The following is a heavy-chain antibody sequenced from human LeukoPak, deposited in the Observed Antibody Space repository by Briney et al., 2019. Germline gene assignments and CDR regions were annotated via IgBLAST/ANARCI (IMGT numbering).Heavy chain of an antibody. J-gene: IGHJ5*02. Sequence: KTSETLSLTCAVYGGSFSDYYWTWIRQPPGKGLEWIGEINHSGGTTYNPSPTSRGTISVHTSKTQSSLRLISMPAADTAVYYCARGHKGVVSYLSWFGPWGQGALVTVSS. D-gene: IGHD2-15*01. V-gene: IGHV4-34*01. CDR2: INHSGGT. CDR3: ARGHKGVVSYLSWFGP. CDR1: GGSFSDYY.